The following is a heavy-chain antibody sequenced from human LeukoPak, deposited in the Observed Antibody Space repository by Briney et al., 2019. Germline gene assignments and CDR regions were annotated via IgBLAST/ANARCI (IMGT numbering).Heavy chain of an antibody. Sequence: GGSLRLSCVASGFTFSSYWMHWVRQDPRKGLVWVSRINGDGRNINYADSVRGRFTISRDNAKNTLYLQMNTLRVKDTAVYYCTRDLMDYDVSTGLHHYYMDVWGQGTTVTVSS. CDR3: TRDLMDYDVSTGLHHYYMDV. D-gene: IGHD3-9*01. J-gene: IGHJ6*02. CDR2: INGDGRNI. CDR1: GFTFSSYW. V-gene: IGHV3-74*01.